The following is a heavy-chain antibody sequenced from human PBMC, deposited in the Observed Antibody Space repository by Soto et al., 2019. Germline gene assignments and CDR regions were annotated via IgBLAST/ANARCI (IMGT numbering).Heavy chain of an antibody. D-gene: IGHD1-7*01. Sequence: QVQLVESGGGVVQPGRSLRLSCAASGFTFSSYAMHWVRKAPGKGLEWVAVISYDGSNKYYADSVKGRFTISRDNSKNTLYVQMNSLRAEDTAVYYCARDPHPYNWNYGSFDSWGQGTLVTVSS. CDR1: GFTFSSYA. V-gene: IGHV3-30-3*01. J-gene: IGHJ4*02. CDR2: ISYDGSNK. CDR3: ARDPHPYNWNYGSFDS.